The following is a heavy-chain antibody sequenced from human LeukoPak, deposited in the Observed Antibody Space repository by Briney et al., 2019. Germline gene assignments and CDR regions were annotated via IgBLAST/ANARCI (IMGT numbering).Heavy chain of an antibody. V-gene: IGHV4-59*01. CDR1: GGSISSYY. CDR3: ARAGVVSNPNSYWYFGL. D-gene: IGHD3-3*01. CDR2: IYYSGST. J-gene: IGHJ2*01. Sequence: SETLSLTCTVSGGSISSYYWSWIRQPPGKGLEWIGYIYYSGSTNYNPSLESRVTISVDTSKNQFSLKLSSVTAADTAVYYCARAGVVSNPNSYWYFGLWGRGTLVTVSS.